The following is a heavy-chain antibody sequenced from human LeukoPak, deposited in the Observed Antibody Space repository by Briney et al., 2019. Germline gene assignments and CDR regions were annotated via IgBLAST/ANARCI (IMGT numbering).Heavy chain of an antibody. Sequence: GGSLRLSCAASGFTFSSYSMNWVRQAPGKGLEWVSYISSSSSTIYYADSVKGRFTISRDNAKNSLYLQMNSLRAEDTAVYYCARDILRFLEWAPSMDVWGKGTTVTVSS. D-gene: IGHD3-3*01. CDR3: ARDILRFLEWAPSMDV. J-gene: IGHJ6*03. V-gene: IGHV3-48*01. CDR2: ISSSSSTI. CDR1: GFTFSSYS.